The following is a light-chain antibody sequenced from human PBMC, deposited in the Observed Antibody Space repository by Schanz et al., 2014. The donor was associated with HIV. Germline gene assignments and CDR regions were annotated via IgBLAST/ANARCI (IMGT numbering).Light chain of an antibody. V-gene: IGKV1-39*01. CDR2: AAS. Sequence: DIQMTQSPSSLSASVGDRVIITCRASQSISTYLNWYQQKPGKAPKLLIYAASGLQSGVPSRFSGSGSGTDFTLTISSLQSEDFATYYCQQSYDTLFTFGPGPKVDIK. J-gene: IGKJ3*01. CDR1: QSISTY. CDR3: QQSYDTLFT.